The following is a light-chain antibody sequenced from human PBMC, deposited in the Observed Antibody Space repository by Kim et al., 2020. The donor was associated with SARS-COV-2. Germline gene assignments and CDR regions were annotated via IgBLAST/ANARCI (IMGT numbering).Light chain of an antibody. Sequence: QSALTQPASVSGSLGQSITISCTGTSSDVGGYKYVSWFQQHPGKAPKLIIYDVSYRPSGVSNRFSGSKSGKTASLTISGLQAEDEADYYCSSYTSTHRVFGTGTKVTV. CDR2: DVS. J-gene: IGLJ1*01. CDR3: SSYTSTHRV. V-gene: IGLV2-14*01. CDR1: SSDVGGYKY.